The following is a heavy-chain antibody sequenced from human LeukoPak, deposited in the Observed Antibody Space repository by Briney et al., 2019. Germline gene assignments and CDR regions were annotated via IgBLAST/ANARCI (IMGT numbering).Heavy chain of an antibody. CDR1: GGSFSSYY. J-gene: IGHJ4*02. CDR2: INHSGST. V-gene: IGHV4-34*01. D-gene: IGHD6-19*01. CDR3: ARRYYTIAVAGRGFDY. Sequence: PSETLSLTCAVYGGSFSSYYWSWIRQPPGKGLEWIGEINHSGSTNYNPSLKSRVTISVDTSKNQFSLKLSSVTAADTAVYYCARRYYTIAVAGRGFDYWGQGTLVTVSS.